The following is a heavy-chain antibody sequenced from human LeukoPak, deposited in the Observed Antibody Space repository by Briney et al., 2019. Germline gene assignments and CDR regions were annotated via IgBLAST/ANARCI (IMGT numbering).Heavy chain of an antibody. J-gene: IGHJ4*02. D-gene: IGHD6-19*01. CDR3: ARLSAWRLGY. CDR2: IWYDGSQK. Sequence: GGSLRLSRAASGFTFSSYGMHWVRQAPGKGLEWVAVIWYDGSQKYYADSVKGRFTISRDNSKNTLWLQMNSLRVEDTAVYYCARLSAWRLGYWGQGTLVTVSS. CDR1: GFTFSSYG. V-gene: IGHV3-33*01.